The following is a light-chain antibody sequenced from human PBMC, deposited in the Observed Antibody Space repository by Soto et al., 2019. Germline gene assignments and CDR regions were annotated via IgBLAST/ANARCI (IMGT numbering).Light chain of an antibody. CDR2: DAS. CDR3: QQRSNWPRT. Sequence: EIVLTQSPATLSLSPGERATLFCRASQSVSSYLAWYQQKPGQAPRLLIYDASNRATGIPARFSGSGSGTDFTLTISSLEPEDFAVYYCQQRSNWPRTFGPGPKVDIK. V-gene: IGKV3-11*01. J-gene: IGKJ3*01. CDR1: QSVSSY.